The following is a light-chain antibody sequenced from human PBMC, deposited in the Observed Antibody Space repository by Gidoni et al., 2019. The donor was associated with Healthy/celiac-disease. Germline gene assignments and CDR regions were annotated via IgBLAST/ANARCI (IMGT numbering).Light chain of an antibody. V-gene: IGKV1-9*01. J-gene: IGKJ5*01. CDR3: QQLYSYPIT. CDR2: AAS. Sequence: KLTQSPSFLSASVGNRVTITCRASQGISSYLAWYQQNPGKAPKLLIYAASTLQSGVQSRFSGSGSGTEFTLTISSLQPEDFATYYCQQLYSYPITFGQGTRLEMK. CDR1: QGISSY.